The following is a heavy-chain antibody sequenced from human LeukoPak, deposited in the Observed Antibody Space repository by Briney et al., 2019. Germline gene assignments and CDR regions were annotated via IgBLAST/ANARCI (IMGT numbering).Heavy chain of an antibody. D-gene: IGHD3-10*01. J-gene: IGHJ4*02. Sequence: GGSLRLSCAASGFTFSNYAMHWVRQAPGKGLEWVAVISYDGSNQYYTDSVRGRFTISGDSSKNTLYLQMNSLRPEDTAVYYCARESYYYGSGSLDYWGQGTLVTVSS. V-gene: IGHV3-30*04. CDR1: GFTFSNYA. CDR3: ARESYYYGSGSLDY. CDR2: ISYDGSNQ.